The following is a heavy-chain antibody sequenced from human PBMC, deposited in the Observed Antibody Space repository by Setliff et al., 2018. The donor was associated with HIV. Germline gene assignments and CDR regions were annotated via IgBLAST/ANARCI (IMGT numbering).Heavy chain of an antibody. J-gene: IGHJ6*02. CDR1: GFPVSNNY. Sequence: PGGSLRLSCAAPGFPVSNNYVSWVRQAPGKGLEWVSIMYADAKTYYADSVKGRFIISRDNSRNTLYLQMNRLRPEDTALYYCATVGFSRTYYATPYFYGLDVWGPGTTVTVSS. CDR2: MYADAKT. CDR3: ATVGFSRTYYATPYFYGLDV. V-gene: IGHV3-66*01. D-gene: IGHD1-26*01.